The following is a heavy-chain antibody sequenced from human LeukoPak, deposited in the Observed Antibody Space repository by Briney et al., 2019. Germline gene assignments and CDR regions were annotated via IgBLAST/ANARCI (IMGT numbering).Heavy chain of an antibody. CDR1: GGTFSSYA. CDR2: IIPIFGTA. J-gene: IGHJ3*02. CDR3: ARPRAVGATRAFDI. D-gene: IGHD1-26*01. V-gene: IGHV1-69*05. Sequence: SVKVSCKASGGTFSSYAISWVRQAPGQGLEWMGRIIPIFGTANYAQKFQGRVTMTTDTSTSTAYMELRSLRSDDTAVYYCARPRAVGATRAFDIWGQGTMVTVSS.